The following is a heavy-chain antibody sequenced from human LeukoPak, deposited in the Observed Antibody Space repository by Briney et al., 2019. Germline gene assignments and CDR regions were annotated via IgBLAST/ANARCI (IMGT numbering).Heavy chain of an antibody. J-gene: IGHJ4*02. Sequence: GASLRLSCAASGFTFSSYAMSWVRHSPGKGLEWVSAFSGSGGSTYYADSVKGRFTISSDNSKNPLYLQLNGLRAEDSAVYYCAKDSDSSSWPPSIDYWGQGTLVTVSS. V-gene: IGHV3-23*01. D-gene: IGHD6-13*01. CDR3: AKDSDSSSWPPSIDY. CDR1: GFTFSSYA. CDR2: FSGSGGST.